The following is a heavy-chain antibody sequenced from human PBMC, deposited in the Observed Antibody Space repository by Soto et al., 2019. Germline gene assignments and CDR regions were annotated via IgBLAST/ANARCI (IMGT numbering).Heavy chain of an antibody. D-gene: IGHD3-10*01. J-gene: IGHJ4*02. Sequence: EVQLLESGGGLVQPGGSLRLSCAASGFTFSSYAMHWVRQAPGKGLEWVSGIYWNGGGTGYADSVKGRFTVSRDNAKNSLYLQMNSLRSDDTALYYCIKDETPGGADYWGQGTLVTVSS. CDR1: GFTFSSYA. V-gene: IGHV3-9*01. CDR3: IKDETPGGADY. CDR2: IYWNGGGT.